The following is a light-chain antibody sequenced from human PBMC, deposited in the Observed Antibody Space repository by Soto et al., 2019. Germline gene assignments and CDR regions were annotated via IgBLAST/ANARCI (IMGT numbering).Light chain of an antibody. CDR2: DNN. Sequence: QSVLTQPPSVSAAPGQRVTISCSGSSSNIGTYSVSWYQQLPGTAPRLLIFDNNERPLGIPDRFSGSKSGTSATLGVTGLQTGDEADYYCGAWDSSLSGVVFGGGTKLTVL. CDR3: GAWDSSLSGVV. J-gene: IGLJ2*01. CDR1: SSNIGTYS. V-gene: IGLV1-51*01.